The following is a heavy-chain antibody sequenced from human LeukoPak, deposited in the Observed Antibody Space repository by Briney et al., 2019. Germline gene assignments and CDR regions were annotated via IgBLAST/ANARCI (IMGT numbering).Heavy chain of an antibody. J-gene: IGHJ6*03. Sequence: GASVKVSCKASGYTFTSYGISWVRQAPGQGLEWMGWISAYNGNTNYAQKLQGRVTMTTDTSTSTAYMELRSLRSDDTAVDYCAREIAAAGHYYYYYMDVWGKGTTVTISS. V-gene: IGHV1-18*01. CDR2: ISAYNGNT. D-gene: IGHD6-13*01. CDR3: AREIAAAGHYYYYYMDV. CDR1: GYTFTSYG.